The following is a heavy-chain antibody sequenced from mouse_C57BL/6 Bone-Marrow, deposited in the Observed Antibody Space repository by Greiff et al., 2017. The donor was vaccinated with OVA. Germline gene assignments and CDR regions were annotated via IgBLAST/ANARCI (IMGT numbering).Heavy chain of an antibody. CDR2: ISSGSSTI. Sequence: EVKLMESGGGLVKPEGSLKLSCAASGFTFRDYGMHWVRQAPEKGLEWVAYISSGSSTIYYADTVKGRFTISRDTAKNTLFLQMTSLRSEDTAMYYCARINYWYFDVWGTGTTVTVSS. V-gene: IGHV5-17*01. CDR3: ARINYWYFDV. J-gene: IGHJ1*03. CDR1: GFTFRDYG.